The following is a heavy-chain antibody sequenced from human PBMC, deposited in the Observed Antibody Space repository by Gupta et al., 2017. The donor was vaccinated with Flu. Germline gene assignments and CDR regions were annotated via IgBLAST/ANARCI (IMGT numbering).Heavy chain of an antibody. CDR3: ARDSHDRFDY. CDR2: IIPIVGTA. V-gene: IGHV1-69*01. J-gene: IGHJ4*02. Sequence: SWVRQAPGQGLEWMGGIIPIVGTANYAQKFQGRVTITADESTSTAYMELSSLRSEDTAVYYCARDSHDRFDYWGQGTLVTVSS.